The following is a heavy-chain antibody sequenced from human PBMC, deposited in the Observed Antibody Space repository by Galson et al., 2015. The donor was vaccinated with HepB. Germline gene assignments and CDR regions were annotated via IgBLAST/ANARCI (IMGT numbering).Heavy chain of an antibody. D-gene: IGHD1-7*01. CDR3: ARGGPNYESDACEI. CDR2: IWSDGNNK. V-gene: IGHV3-33*01. J-gene: IGHJ3*02. CDR1: GFTFSRYG. Sequence: SLRLSCAASGFTFSRYGMHWVRQAPGKGLEWVAVIWSDGNNKYYADSVKGRFTVSRDNSKNTVYVQMDSLRAEDTAVYYCARGGPNYESDACEIWGQGTMVTVSS.